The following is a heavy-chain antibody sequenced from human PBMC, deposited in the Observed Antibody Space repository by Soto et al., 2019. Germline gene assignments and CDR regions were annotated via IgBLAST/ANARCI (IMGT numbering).Heavy chain of an antibody. CDR2: IYYSGST. Sequence: SETLSLTCTVSGGSISSYYWSWIRQPPGKGLEWIGYIYYSGSTNYNPSLKSRVTISVDTSKNQFSLKLSSVTAADTAVYYCARVIKQGPFDYWGQGNLVTVSS. CDR3: ARVIKQGPFDY. CDR1: GGSISSYY. J-gene: IGHJ4*02. V-gene: IGHV4-59*01. D-gene: IGHD6-13*01.